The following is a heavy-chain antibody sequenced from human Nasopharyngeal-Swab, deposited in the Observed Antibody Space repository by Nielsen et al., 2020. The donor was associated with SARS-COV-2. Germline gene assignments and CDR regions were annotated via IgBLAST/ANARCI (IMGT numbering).Heavy chain of an antibody. CDR2: IYYSGSI. CDR3: ARRVARAPRHEGDYYYGMDV. V-gene: IGHV4-39*01. J-gene: IGHJ6*02. D-gene: IGHD3-16*01. Sequence: WIRQPPGKGLEWIGSIYYSGSIYYNPSLKSRVTISVDTSKNQFSLKLSSVTAADTAVYYCARRVARAPRHEGDYYYGMDVWGQGTTVTVSS.